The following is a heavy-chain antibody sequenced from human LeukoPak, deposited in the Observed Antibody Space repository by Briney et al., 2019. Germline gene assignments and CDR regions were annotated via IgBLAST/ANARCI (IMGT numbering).Heavy chain of an antibody. V-gene: IGHV3-23*01. J-gene: IGHJ3*02. D-gene: IGHD3-10*01. CDR1: GFTFSSYA. Sequence: GGSLRLSCAASGFTFSSYAMSWVRQAPGKGLEWVSAISGSGGSTYYADSVKGRFTISRDNSKNTLYLQMNSLRAEDTAVYYCARPIRGASGAFDIWGQGTMVTVSS. CDR2: ISGSGGST. CDR3: ARPIRGASGAFDI.